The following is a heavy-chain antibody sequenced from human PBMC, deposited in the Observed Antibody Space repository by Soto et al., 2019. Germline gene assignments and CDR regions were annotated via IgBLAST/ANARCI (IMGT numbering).Heavy chain of an antibody. CDR3: ASRLLSAFDI. J-gene: IGHJ3*02. Sequence: QVQLVQAGAEVKKPGSSVKVSCKASGGTFSSYAISWSRQAPGQGLEWMGGIIPILGTANYAQKFQGRVTITAYESTSTAYMELSSLRSEDTAVYYCASRLLSAFDIWGQGTMVTVSS. CDR2: IIPILGTA. V-gene: IGHV1-69*01. CDR1: GGTFSSYA.